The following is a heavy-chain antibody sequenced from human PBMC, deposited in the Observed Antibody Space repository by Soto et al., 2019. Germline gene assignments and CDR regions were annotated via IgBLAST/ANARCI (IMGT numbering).Heavy chain of an antibody. CDR1: GGSISSGGYY. D-gene: IGHD3-3*01. CDR3: ARLYDFWSGPWRDAFDI. V-gene: IGHV4-31*03. J-gene: IGHJ3*02. Sequence: SETLSLTCTVSGGSISSGGYYWSWIRQHPGKGLEWIGYIYYSGSTYYNPSLKNRVTISVDTSKNQFSLKLRSVTAADTAVYYCARLYDFWSGPWRDAFDIWGQGTMVTVSS. CDR2: IYYSGST.